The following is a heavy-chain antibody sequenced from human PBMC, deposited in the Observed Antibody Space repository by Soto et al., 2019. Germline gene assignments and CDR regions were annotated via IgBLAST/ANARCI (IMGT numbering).Heavy chain of an antibody. CDR1: GFTFNNFA. Sequence: EVHLLGSGGDLVKPGGSLRLSCAVSGFTFNNFAMSWVRQSPGKGLEWVSTISSDGDLRHYAASVKGRFTISRDNSKSSLFLQMNSLRAEDTALYFCAKVRQRFLDILTGATNFDSWCQGTLVTVSS. D-gene: IGHD3-9*01. CDR2: ISSDGDLR. CDR3: AKVRQRFLDILTGATNFDS. J-gene: IGHJ4*02. V-gene: IGHV3-23*01.